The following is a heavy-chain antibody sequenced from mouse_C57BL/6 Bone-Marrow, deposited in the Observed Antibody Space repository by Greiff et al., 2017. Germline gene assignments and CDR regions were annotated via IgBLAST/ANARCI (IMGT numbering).Heavy chain of an antibody. CDR3: AREKRDYDMGAWFAY. CDR2: ILPGSGST. J-gene: IGHJ3*01. Sequence: VKLVESGAELMKPGASVKLSCKATGYTFTGYWIEWVKQRPGHGLEWIGEILPGSGSTNYNEKFKGKATFTADTSSNTAYMQLSSLTTEDSAIYYCAREKRDYDMGAWFAYWGQGTLVTVSA. D-gene: IGHD2-4*01. CDR1: GYTFTGYW. V-gene: IGHV1-9*01.